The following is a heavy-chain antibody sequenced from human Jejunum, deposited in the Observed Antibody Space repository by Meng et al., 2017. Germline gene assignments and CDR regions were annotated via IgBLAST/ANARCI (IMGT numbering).Heavy chain of an antibody. CDR1: GGSINSADYY. J-gene: IGHJ4*02. CDR3: VRNPAIPDARTFDF. CDR2: IHSSGNT. D-gene: IGHD2-2*01. V-gene: IGHV4-30-4*01. Sequence: QLQESGPGLVKPSQTLSLTCTVSGGSINSADYYWNWIRQPPGKGLEWLGYIHSSGNTYYTPSLKTRLAMSLDTSKNQFSLRLTSVTAADTATYYCVRNPAIPDARTFDFWGRGALVTVSS.